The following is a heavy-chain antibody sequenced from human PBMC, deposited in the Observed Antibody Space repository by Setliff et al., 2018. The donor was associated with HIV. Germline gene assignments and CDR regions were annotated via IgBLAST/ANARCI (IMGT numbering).Heavy chain of an antibody. D-gene: IGHD3-10*01. Sequence: ASVKVSCKASGHTFSNYDVIWVRRATGQGLEWMGWMNPNSGDTGYAQKFQGRVIMTRDTSISTAYMELSSLSSADTAVYYCASGKGVRGVIITGGLDVWGKGTTVTVSS. V-gene: IGHV1-8*01. CDR3: ASGKGVRGVIITGGLDV. CDR2: MNPNSGDT. CDR1: GHTFSNYD. J-gene: IGHJ6*04.